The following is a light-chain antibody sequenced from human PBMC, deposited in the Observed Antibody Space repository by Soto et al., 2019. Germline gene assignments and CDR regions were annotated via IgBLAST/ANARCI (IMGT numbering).Light chain of an antibody. CDR3: QQLNGYLELT. CDR2: DAS. CDR1: QGISTY. J-gene: IGKJ4*01. V-gene: IGKV1-9*01. Sequence: DIQMTQSPSTLSASVGDRFTITCRASQGISTYLAWYQQKLGKAPKLLIYDASTLQSGVPSRFSGSRSGTEFTLTISSLQPEDFATYYCQQLNGYLELTFGGGTKVDIK.